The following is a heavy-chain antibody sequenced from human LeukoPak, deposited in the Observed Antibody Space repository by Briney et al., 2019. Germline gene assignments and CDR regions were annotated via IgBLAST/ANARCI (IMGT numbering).Heavy chain of an antibody. J-gene: IGHJ6*02. CDR3: AKDQSGPYYYGMDV. Sequence: PGGSLRLSCAASVFTFCSYAMSWVRQALGEGLEWVSAISGSGGSTYYADSVKGRFTISRDNSKNTLYLQMNSLRAEDTAVYYCAKDQSGPYYYGMDVWGQGTTVTVSS. V-gene: IGHV3-23*01. D-gene: IGHD3-10*01. CDR2: ISGSGGST. CDR1: VFTFCSYA.